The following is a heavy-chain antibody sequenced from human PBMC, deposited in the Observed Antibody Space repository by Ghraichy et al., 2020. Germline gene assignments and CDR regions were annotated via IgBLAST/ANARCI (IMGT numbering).Heavy chain of an antibody. CDR3: AKDGSWPTYYYYYYGMDV. J-gene: IGHJ6*02. CDR1: GFTFSSYG. Sequence: GGSLRLSCAASGFTFSSYGMHWVRQAPGKGLEWVAVISYDGSNKYYADSVKGRFTISRDNSKNTLYLQMNSLRAEDTAVYYCAKDGSWPTYYYYYYGMDVWGQGTTVTVSS. CDR2: ISYDGSNK. D-gene: IGHD2-15*01. V-gene: IGHV3-30*18.